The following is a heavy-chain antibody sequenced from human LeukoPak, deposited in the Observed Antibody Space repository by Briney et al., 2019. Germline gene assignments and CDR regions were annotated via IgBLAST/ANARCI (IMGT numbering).Heavy chain of an antibody. V-gene: IGHV3-30*18. Sequence: GRSLRLSCAASGFTFSSYGMHWVRQAPGKGLEWVAVISYDGSNKYYADSVKGRLTISRDNSKNTLYLQMNSLRAEDTAVYYCAKPGGDFDYYYYGMDVWGQGTTVTVSS. J-gene: IGHJ6*02. CDR2: ISYDGSNK. CDR3: AKPGGDFDYYYYGMDV. CDR1: GFTFSSYG. D-gene: IGHD2-21*02.